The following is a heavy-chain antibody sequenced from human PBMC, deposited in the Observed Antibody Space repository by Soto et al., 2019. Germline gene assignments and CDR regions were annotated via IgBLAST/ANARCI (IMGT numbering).Heavy chain of an antibody. J-gene: IGHJ4*02. D-gene: IGHD5-12*01. V-gene: IGHV3-43*01. Sequence: EVQLVESGGVVVQPGGSLRLSCAASGFTFDDYTMHWVRQAPGKGLEWVSLISWDGGSTYYADSVKGRFTISRDNSKNSLYLQMNSLRTEDTALYYCATHLRRDGYNYNFDYWGQGTLVTVSS. CDR1: GFTFDDYT. CDR3: ATHLRRDGYNYNFDY. CDR2: ISWDGGST.